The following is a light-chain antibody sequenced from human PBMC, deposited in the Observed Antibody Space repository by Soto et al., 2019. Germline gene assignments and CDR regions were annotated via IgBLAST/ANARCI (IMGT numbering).Light chain of an antibody. CDR1: QSVSSY. CDR2: DAS. J-gene: IGKJ5*01. Sequence: EVVLTQSPATLSLSPGERATLSCRASQSVSSYLAWYQQRPGQVPRLLIYDASYRATGIPARFSGRGSGTDFTLTLSSLEPEDFAVYYCQQRSDWPPITFGQGTRLEI. CDR3: QQRSDWPPIT. V-gene: IGKV3-11*01.